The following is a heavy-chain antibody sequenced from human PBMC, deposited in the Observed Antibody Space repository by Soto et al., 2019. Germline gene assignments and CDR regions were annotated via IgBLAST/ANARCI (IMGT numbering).Heavy chain of an antibody. CDR3: ARSGYYYGSGSLYYYGMDV. D-gene: IGHD3-10*01. Sequence: ASVQVSCKASGYTFTSYAMHWVRQAPGQRLEWMGWINAGNGNTKYSQKFQGRVTITADESTSTAYMELSSLRSEDTAVYYCARSGYYYGSGSLYYYGMDVWGQGTTVTVSS. V-gene: IGHV1-3*01. CDR1: GYTFTSYA. CDR2: INAGNGNT. J-gene: IGHJ6*02.